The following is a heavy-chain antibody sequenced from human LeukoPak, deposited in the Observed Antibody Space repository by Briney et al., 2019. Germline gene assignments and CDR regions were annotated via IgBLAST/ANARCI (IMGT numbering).Heavy chain of an antibody. D-gene: IGHD3-16*01. J-gene: IGHJ3*02. CDR2: IYTSGST. CDR1: GGSISSYY. V-gene: IGHV4-4*07. CDR3: ARVLGARGDVDAFDI. Sequence: SETLSLTCTVSGGSISSYYWSWIRQPAGEGLEWIGRIYTSGSTNYNPSLKSRVTMSVDTSQNQFSLKLSSMAAADAAVYYCARVLGARGDVDAFDIWGQGTMVTVSS.